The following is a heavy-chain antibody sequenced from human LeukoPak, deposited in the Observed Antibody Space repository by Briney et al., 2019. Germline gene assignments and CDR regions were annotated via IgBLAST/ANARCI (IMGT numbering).Heavy chain of an antibody. D-gene: IGHD2-2*02. CDR3: AKDAIIAHDP. Sequence: GGSLRLSCAASGFIFSTYSMDWVRQAPGKGLEWVSAISGSGGSTYYADSVKGRFTISRDNSKNTLYLQMNSLRAEDTAVYYCAKDAIIAHDPWGQGTLVTVSS. V-gene: IGHV3-23*01. J-gene: IGHJ5*02. CDR1: GFIFSTYS. CDR2: ISGSGGST.